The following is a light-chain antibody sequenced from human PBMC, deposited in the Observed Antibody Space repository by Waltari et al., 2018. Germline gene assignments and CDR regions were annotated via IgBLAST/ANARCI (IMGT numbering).Light chain of an antibody. CDR1: QSIFTY. J-gene: IGKJ2*01. CDR2: AAS. Sequence: DIQMTQSPSFLSASPGDRVIITCRASQSIFTYVNWYQQKSGIAPKLLIYAASTLQSGVPSRFSGSGSGTDFTLTIASLQPEDFATYYCQQSYGTPGTFGQGTKLQIK. CDR3: QQSYGTPGT. V-gene: IGKV1-39*01.